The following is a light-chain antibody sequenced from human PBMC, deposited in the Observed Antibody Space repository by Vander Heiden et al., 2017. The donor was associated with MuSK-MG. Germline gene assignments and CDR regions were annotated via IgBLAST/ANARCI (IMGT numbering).Light chain of an antibody. J-gene: IGLJ3*02. CDR1: SSTPGKKT. V-gene: IGLV1-44*01. Sequence: QSVLTQPPSVSGTPGQRVTLSCSGSSSTPGKKTVNWYQQLPGTAPKLLMYNNNQRPSGVPDRFSGSKSDTSASLAISGLQSEDEADYYCATWDDSLKGWVFGGGTKLTVL. CDR3: ATWDDSLKGWV. CDR2: NNN.